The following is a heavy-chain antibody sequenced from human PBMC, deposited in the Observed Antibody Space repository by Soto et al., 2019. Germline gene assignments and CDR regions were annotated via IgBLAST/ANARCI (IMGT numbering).Heavy chain of an antibody. CDR2: IYYSGST. CDR1: GGSISSYY. D-gene: IGHD6-19*01. J-gene: IGHJ4*02. V-gene: IGHV4-59*12. Sequence: QVQLQESGPGLVKPSETLSLTCTVSGGSISSYYWSWIRQPPGKGLEWIGYIYYSGSTNYNPSLKRRVTISVDTSKNQFSLRLSSVTAADTAVYYWARLSGWATQAYWGQGTLVTVSS. CDR3: ARLSGWATQAY.